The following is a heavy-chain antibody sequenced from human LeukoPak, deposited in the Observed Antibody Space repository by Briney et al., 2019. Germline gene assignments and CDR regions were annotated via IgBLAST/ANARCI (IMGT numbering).Heavy chain of an antibody. J-gene: IGHJ6*04. Sequence: ASVKVSCKASGYTFTSYGISWVRQAPGQGLEWMGWMNPNSGNTGYAQKFQGRVTMTRNTSISTAYMELSSLRSEDTAVYYCARGILWFGDDVWGKGTTVTISS. V-gene: IGHV1-8*02. D-gene: IGHD3-10*01. CDR3: ARGILWFGDDV. CDR1: GYTFTSYG. CDR2: MNPNSGNT.